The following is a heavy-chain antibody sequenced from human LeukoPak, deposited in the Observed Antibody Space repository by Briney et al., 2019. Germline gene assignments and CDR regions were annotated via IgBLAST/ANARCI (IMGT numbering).Heavy chain of an antibody. D-gene: IGHD2/OR15-2a*01. CDR3: ARGSSSFPNYFDL. V-gene: IGHV3-53*01. CDR1: GFNVGDNY. CDR2: IYSAGDT. J-gene: IGHJ4*02. Sequence: GRSLRLSCAASGFNVGDNYMSWVRQAPGKGLEWVSLIYSAGDTFYSDSVRGRFTISRGNSKNTLYLQMNSLRAEDTAFYYCARGSSSFPNYFDLWGQGNLVTVSS.